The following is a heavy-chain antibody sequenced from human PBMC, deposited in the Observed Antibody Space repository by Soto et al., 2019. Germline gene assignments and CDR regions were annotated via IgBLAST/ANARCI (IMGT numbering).Heavy chain of an antibody. Sequence: GGSLRLSCAASGFTFRTYGMHWVCQATGEGLEWVADISSDATKKHYADSVKGRFTISRDNSKNTLYLQMISLRNEDTAVYYCAKEAPGGWHFFDTWGQGTLVTVSS. CDR1: GFTFRTYG. D-gene: IGHD6-19*01. J-gene: IGHJ4*02. V-gene: IGHV3-30*18. CDR2: ISSDATKK. CDR3: AKEAPGGWHFFDT.